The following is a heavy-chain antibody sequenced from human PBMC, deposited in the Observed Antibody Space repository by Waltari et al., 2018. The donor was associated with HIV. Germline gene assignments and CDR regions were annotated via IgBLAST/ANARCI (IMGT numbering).Heavy chain of an antibody. CDR1: GYSISSGYY. J-gene: IGHJ4*02. Sequence: QVQLQESGPGLVKPSETLSLTCTVSGYSISSGYYWGWIRQPPGKGLEWIGSIYHSGSTYYNPSLKSRVTISVDTSKNQFSLKLSSVTAADTAVYYCARVGVGLWSRWFAYWGQGTLVTVSS. D-gene: IGHD5-18*01. CDR3: ARVGVGLWSRWFAY. CDR2: IYHSGST. V-gene: IGHV4-38-2*02.